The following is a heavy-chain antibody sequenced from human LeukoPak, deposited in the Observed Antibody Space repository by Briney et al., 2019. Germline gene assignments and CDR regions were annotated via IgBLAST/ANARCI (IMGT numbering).Heavy chain of an antibody. CDR2: INPSGGST. CDR3: ARDLITLGYCSSTSCLAGGMDV. Sequence: ASVKVSCKASGYTFTSYYMHWVRQAPGQGLEWMGIINPSGGSTSYAQKFQGRVTMTRDTSTSTVYMELSSLRSEDTAVYYCARDLITLGYCSSTSCLAGGMDVWGQGTTVTVSS. V-gene: IGHV1-46*01. CDR1: GYTFTSYY. D-gene: IGHD2-2*01. J-gene: IGHJ6*02.